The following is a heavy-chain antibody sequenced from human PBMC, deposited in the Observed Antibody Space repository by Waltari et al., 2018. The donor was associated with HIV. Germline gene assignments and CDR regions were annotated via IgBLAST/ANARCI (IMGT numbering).Heavy chain of an antibody. CDR1: GYLFTGFY. CDR3: ARVLRALGYTASATLDY. CDR2: INPNSGDT. V-gene: IGHV1-2*02. J-gene: IGHJ4*02. Sequence: QVQLVQSGAEVKKPGASVKVSCKASGYLFTGFYIHWVRQAPGQGLEWMGWINPNSGDTNYAQKFQGRVTMTRDTSINTAYMDLSSLGSHDTAVYYCARVLRALGYTASATLDYWGQGTLVTVSS. D-gene: IGHD2-15*01.